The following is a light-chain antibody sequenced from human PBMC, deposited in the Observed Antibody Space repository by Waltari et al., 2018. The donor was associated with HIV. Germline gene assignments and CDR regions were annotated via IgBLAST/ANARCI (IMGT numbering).Light chain of an antibody. CDR3: CSYAGTYTFVV. CDR2: DVS. V-gene: IGLV2-11*01. CDR1: SPDLGSSNY. J-gene: IGLJ2*01. Sequence: QSALTQPRSLSGSPAQSVTISCTGTSPDLGSSNYVSWYQHHPVKAPNLILYDVSERPSGVPDRFSGSKSGNTASLTISGLQAEDEADYYCCSYAGTYTFVVFGGGTKLTVL.